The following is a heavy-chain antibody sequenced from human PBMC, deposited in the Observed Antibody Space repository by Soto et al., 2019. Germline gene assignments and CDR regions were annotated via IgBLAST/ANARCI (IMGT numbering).Heavy chain of an antibody. CDR1: GFTFSSYA. Sequence: EVQLLESGGGLVQPGGSLRLSCAASGFTFSSYAMSWVRQAPGKGLEWVSAISGSGGSTYYADSVKGRFTISRDNSKNTLYLQMNSLRAEDTVVYYCAKVLGGPLRGATYYDILTGYYWSQDPYYYYGMDVWGQGTTVTVSS. CDR3: AKVLGGPLRGATYYDILTGYYWSQDPYYYYGMDV. CDR2: ISGSGGST. V-gene: IGHV3-23*01. J-gene: IGHJ6*02. D-gene: IGHD3-9*01.